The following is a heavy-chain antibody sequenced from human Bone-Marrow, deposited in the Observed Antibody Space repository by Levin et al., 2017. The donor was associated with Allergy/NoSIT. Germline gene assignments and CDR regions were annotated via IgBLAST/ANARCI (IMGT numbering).Heavy chain of an antibody. CDR2: IYYSGST. D-gene: IGHD1-14*01. Sequence: SETLSLTCTVSGGSITSSSYYWGWIRQPPGKGLEWIGNIYYSGSTYYNPSLESRVTISVDTSKNQFSLRLSSVTAADTAVYYCARVGGDQPLDYWGQGTLVTVSS. V-gene: IGHV4-39*01. J-gene: IGHJ4*02. CDR3: ARVGGDQPLDY. CDR1: GGSITSSSYY.